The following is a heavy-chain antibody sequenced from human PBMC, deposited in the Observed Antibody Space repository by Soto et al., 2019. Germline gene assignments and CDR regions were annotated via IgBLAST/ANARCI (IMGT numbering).Heavy chain of an antibody. V-gene: IGHV5-51*01. D-gene: IGHD1-26*01. Sequence: PGESLRISCKGSGYRFTSYWIGWVRQMPGKGLEWMGIIYPGDSDTRYSASFQGQVTMSADRSISTAYLQWSSLKASDSAMYYCARSGSGPYSDAPDTAIDIWCQQTTVTVSS. J-gene: IGHJ3*02. CDR1: GYRFTSYW. CDR2: IYPGDSDT. CDR3: ARSGSGPYSDAPDTAIDI.